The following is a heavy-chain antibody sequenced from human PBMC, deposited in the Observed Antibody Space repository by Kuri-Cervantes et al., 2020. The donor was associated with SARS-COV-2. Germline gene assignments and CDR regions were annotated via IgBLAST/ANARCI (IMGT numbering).Heavy chain of an antibody. V-gene: IGHV3-30*18. CDR2: ISYDGSNK. CDR1: GFNFSRTD. D-gene: IGHD2-2*01. CDR3: AKDIDIVVVPAYYYYYGMDV. Sequence: GESLKISCTASGFNFSRTDMHWVRQTPGKGLEWVAVISYDGSNKYYADSVKGRFTIPRDNSKNTLYLQMNSLRAEDTAVYYCAKDIDIVVVPAYYYYYGMDVWGQGTTVTVSS. J-gene: IGHJ6*02.